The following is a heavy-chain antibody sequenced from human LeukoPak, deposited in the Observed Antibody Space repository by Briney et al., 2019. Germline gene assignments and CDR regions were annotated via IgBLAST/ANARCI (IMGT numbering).Heavy chain of an antibody. CDR2: IGSGAKSYAT. CDR1: GSTFSGSA. J-gene: IGHJ6*03. V-gene: IGHV3-73*01. Sequence: RGSLRLSCAASGSTFSGSAMHWVRQAPGKGLEWVGQIGSGAKSYATAYAASVKGRFTISRDDSKNTAYLQMNSLQTEDTAVYYCTREKEAYNFGLAYYYYYMDVWGKGTTVTVSS. CDR3: TREKEAYNFGLAYYYYYMDV. D-gene: IGHD5-18*01.